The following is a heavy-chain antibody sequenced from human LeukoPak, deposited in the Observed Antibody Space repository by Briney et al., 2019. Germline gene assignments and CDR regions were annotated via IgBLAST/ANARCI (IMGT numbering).Heavy chain of an antibody. D-gene: IGHD1-26*01. J-gene: IGHJ4*02. CDR3: AKSSQWAFDY. CDR1: GFIYTDYP. Sequence: GGSLGLSCAASGFIYTDYPIHWVRQTPDKGLECVALMSIDGNTKYYANSVRGRFTVSRDNSKNRLYLLMNSLRSDDTAVYYCAKSSQWAFDYWGQGTLVTVSS. V-gene: IGHV3-30-3*02. CDR2: MSIDGNTK.